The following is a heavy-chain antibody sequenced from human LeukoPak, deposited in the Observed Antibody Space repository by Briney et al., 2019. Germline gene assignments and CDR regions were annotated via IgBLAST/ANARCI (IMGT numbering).Heavy chain of an antibody. CDR2: ITSSGSAT. V-gene: IGHV3-11*04. J-gene: IGHJ4*02. CDR3: ARRDHGDYGEEY. CDR1: GFTFSDYY. Sequence: GGSLRLSCAASGFTFSDYYMSWIRQAPGRGLECVSYITSSGSATSYSDSVKGRFTISRDNAKNSLYLQMKSLRAEDTAVYYCARRDHGDYGEEYWGQGTLVTVSS. D-gene: IGHD4-17*01.